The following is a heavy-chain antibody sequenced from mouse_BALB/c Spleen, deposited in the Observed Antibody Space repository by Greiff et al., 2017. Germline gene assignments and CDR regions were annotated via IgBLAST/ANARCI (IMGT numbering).Heavy chain of an antibody. CDR2: ISSGGSYT. D-gene: IGHD3-3*01. CDR3: ARHGEGQGFDY. Sequence: EVKLMESGGDLVKPGGSLKLSCAASGFTFSSYGMSWVRQTPDKRLEWVATISSGGSYTYYPDSVKGRFTISRDNAKNTLYLQMSSLKSEDTAMYYCARHGEGQGFDYWGQGTLVTVSA. J-gene: IGHJ3*01. CDR1: GFTFSSYG. V-gene: IGHV5-6*01.